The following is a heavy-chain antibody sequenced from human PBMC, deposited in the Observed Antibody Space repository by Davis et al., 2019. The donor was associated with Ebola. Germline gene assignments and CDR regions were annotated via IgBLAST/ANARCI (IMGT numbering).Heavy chain of an antibody. D-gene: IGHD5-12*01. CDR2: ISSSSSYI. Sequence: GESLKISYAASGFTFDDYGMSWVRQAPGKGLEWVSSISSSSSYIYYADSVKGRFTISRDNAKNSLYLQMNSLRAEDTAVYYCAREGGNRGIVATSYWGQGTLVTVSS. CDR1: GFTFDDYG. V-gene: IGHV3-21*04. CDR3: AREGGNRGIVATSY. J-gene: IGHJ4*02.